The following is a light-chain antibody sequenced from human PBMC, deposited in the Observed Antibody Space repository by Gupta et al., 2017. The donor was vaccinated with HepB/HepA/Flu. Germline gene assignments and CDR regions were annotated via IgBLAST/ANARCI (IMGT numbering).Light chain of an antibody. CDR2: DVS. J-gene: IGLJ1*01. CDR3: CSYRSSNTLFV. Sequence: QSALTQPASVSGSPGQSITLTCPGTSGDVGAYNYVSRYQQYPGKAPKVIIYDVSARPSGVSYRFSGSKSGNTASLTISGLQAEDEADYYCCSYRSSNTLFVFGTGTKVTVL. V-gene: IGLV2-14*03. CDR1: SGDVGAYNY.